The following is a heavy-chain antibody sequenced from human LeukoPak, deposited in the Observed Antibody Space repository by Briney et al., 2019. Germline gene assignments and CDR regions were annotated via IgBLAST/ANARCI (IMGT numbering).Heavy chain of an antibody. V-gene: IGHV1-24*01. Sequence: GASVKVSCKVSGHTLTELFMHWVRQAPRKGLEWMGGFDPEDGETIYAQKFQGRVTMTKDTSTHTGYMELSSLRSDDTAVYYCTLQRISFLNYFDPWGQGTLVTVSS. D-gene: IGHD2/OR15-2a*01. CDR2: FDPEDGET. CDR3: TLQRISFLNYFDP. J-gene: IGHJ5*02. CDR1: GHTLTELF.